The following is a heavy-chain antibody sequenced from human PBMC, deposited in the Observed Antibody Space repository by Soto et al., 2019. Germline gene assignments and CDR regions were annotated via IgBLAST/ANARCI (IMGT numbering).Heavy chain of an antibody. J-gene: IGHJ2*01. V-gene: IGHV3-13*04. CDR3: VRERLGIGTWYFDL. Sequence: GGSLRLSCAASGFTYSDYDIHWVRQAPGKRLEWVSAIATSGSTHYAASVQGRFTISREDAKNSLFLQINSLRDGDTATYYCVRERLGIGTWYFDLWGRGTLVTVSS. D-gene: IGHD7-27*01. CDR2: IATSGST. CDR1: GFTYSDYD.